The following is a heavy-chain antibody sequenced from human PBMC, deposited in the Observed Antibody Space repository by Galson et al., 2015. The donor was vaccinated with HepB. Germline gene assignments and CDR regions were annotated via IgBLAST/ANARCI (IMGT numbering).Heavy chain of an antibody. Sequence: SLRLSCAGSGFTFSSYWMSWVRQAPGKGLECVANIKEDGSEKQYVDSVRGRFTISRDNVKKSMYLQMNSLRVDDTGTYYCARGFRAWGQGILATVAS. V-gene: IGHV3-7*01. J-gene: IGHJ5*02. CDR1: GFTFSSYW. CDR3: ARGFRA. CDR2: IKEDGSEK.